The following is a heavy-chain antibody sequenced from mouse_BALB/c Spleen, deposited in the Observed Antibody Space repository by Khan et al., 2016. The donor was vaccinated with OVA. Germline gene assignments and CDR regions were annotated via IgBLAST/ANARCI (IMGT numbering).Heavy chain of an antibody. CDR1: GYSITSDYA. J-gene: IGHJ4*01. D-gene: IGHD2-3*01. CDR2: ISSSGST. Sequence: EVQLQESGPGLVKPSQSLSLTCTVTGYSITSDYAWNWIRQFPGNKLEWIGYISSSGSTNYNPALKSRISITRDTSKNQFFLQLNSVTTEDTATYYCARDGSRYNYAMDYGGQGTSVTVSS. V-gene: IGHV3-2*02. CDR3: ARDGSRYNYAMDY.